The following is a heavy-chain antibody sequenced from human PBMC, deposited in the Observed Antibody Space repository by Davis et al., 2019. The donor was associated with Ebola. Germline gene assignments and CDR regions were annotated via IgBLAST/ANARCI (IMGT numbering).Heavy chain of an antibody. CDR3: AKGIVVVVAATPTSDY. D-gene: IGHD2-15*01. J-gene: IGHJ4*02. Sequence: GESLKISCAASGFTFSSYAMSWVRQAPGKGLEWVSAISGSGGSTYYADSVKGRSTISRDNSKNTLYLQMNSLSAEDTAVYYCAKGIVVVVAATPTSDYWGQGTLVTVSS. V-gene: IGHV3-23*01. CDR1: GFTFSSYA. CDR2: ISGSGGST.